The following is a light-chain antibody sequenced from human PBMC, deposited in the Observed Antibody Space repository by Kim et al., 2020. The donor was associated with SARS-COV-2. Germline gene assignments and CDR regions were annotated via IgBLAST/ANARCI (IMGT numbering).Light chain of an antibody. Sequence: RVTISCTGSSSNVGAGFDVNWYQQLRGTAPKHVIYDKTNRPAGVPDRLSGSKSGISASLAITGLQAEDEADYYCQSYDSSLSDYVFGTGTKVTVL. V-gene: IGLV1-40*01. CDR3: QSYDSSLSDYV. CDR1: SSNVGAGFD. J-gene: IGLJ1*01. CDR2: DKT.